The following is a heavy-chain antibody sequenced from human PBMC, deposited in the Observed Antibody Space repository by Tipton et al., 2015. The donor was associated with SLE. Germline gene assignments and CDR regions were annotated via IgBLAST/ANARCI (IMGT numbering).Heavy chain of an antibody. CDR1: GGSFSGYY. D-gene: IGHD3-3*01. CDR2: INHSGST. Sequence: TLSLPCAVYGGSFSGYYWSWIRQPPGKGLEWIGEINHSGSTNYNPSLKSRVTISVDTSKNQFSLKLSSVTAADTAVYYCARVKNYDFWSGWAAFDIWGQGTMVTVSS. J-gene: IGHJ3*02. CDR3: ARVKNYDFWSGWAAFDI. V-gene: IGHV4-34*01.